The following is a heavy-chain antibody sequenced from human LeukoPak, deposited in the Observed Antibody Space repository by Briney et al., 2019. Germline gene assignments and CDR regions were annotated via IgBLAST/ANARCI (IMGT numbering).Heavy chain of an antibody. CDR2: INWNGGST. CDR1: GFTFDDYG. J-gene: IGHJ4*02. Sequence: GGSLRLSCEASGFTFDDYGMNWVRRPPGKRPEWVSHINWNGGSTSYADSVKGRFTISRDNAKSSLSLQMNSLRAEDTAVYYCAKVIAYSFYYDSSGLPDYWGQGTLVTVSS. CDR3: AKVIAYSFYYDSSGLPDY. D-gene: IGHD3-22*01. V-gene: IGHV3-20*04.